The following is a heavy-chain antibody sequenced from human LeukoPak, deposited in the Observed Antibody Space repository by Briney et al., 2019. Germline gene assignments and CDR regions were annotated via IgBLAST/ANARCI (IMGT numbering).Heavy chain of an antibody. V-gene: IGHV4-30-2*01. CDR1: GGSISSGGYY. CDR3: ARDLVVVPAAIETNYYYYMDV. CDR2: IYHSGST. Sequence: SETLSLTCTVSGGSISSGGYYWSWTRQPPGKGLEWIGYIYHSGSTYYNPSLKSRVTISVDRSKNQFSLKLSSVTAADTAVYYCARDLVVVPAAIETNYYYYMDVWGKGTTVTVSS. D-gene: IGHD2-2*02. J-gene: IGHJ6*03.